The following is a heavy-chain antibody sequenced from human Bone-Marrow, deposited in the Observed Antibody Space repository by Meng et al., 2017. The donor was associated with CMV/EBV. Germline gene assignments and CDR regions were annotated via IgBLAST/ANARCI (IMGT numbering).Heavy chain of an antibody. CDR2: MNPNSGNT. D-gene: IGHD3-3*01. V-gene: IGHV1-8*01. CDR3: ARGSPLYYGFWSGYYPNYYYYGMDV. J-gene: IGHJ6*02. CDR1: GCTFISYD. Sequence: ASVKVSCKGSGCTFISYDINWVRQATGQGLEWMGWMNPNSGNTGYAQKFQGRVTMTRNTSISTAYMELSSLRSEDTAVYYCARGSPLYYGFWSGYYPNYYYYGMDVWGQGTTVTVSS.